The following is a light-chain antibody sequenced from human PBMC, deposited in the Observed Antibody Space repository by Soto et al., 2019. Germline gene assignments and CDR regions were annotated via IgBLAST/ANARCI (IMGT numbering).Light chain of an antibody. CDR2: GAH. V-gene: IGKV3D-20*02. CDR1: QSVDRRY. CDR3: QQRSNWPWT. J-gene: IGKJ1*01. Sequence: EIVLTQSPGTLSLSPGERATLSCRASQSVDRRYLAWYQQKPGQAPRLLIYGAHSRATGIPDRFSGSGSGTDFTLTISSLEPEDFAFYYCQQRSNWPWTFGQGTKVDIK.